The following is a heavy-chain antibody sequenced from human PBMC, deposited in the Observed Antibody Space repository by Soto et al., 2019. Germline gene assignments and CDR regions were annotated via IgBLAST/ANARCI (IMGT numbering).Heavy chain of an antibody. CDR3: ARDSVVVTALDY. CDR1: GWTFSSYA. Sequence: SVKVSCKASGWTFSSYAISWVRQAPGQGLEWMGGIIPIFGTANYAQKFQGRVTITADESTSTAYMELSSLRSEDTAVYYCARDSVVVTALDYWGQGTLVTVSS. CDR2: IIPIFGTA. D-gene: IGHD2-21*02. V-gene: IGHV1-69*13. J-gene: IGHJ4*02.